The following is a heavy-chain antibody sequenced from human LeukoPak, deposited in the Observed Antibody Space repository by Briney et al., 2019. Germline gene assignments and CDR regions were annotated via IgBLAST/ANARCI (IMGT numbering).Heavy chain of an antibody. Sequence: GGSLRLSCAASGFTFSTYSMNWVRQAPGKGLEWVSSISSSSSYIYYADSVKGRFTISRDNAKNSLYLQMNSLRAEDTAVYYCAKGDTTWELPHDYWGQGTLVTVSS. V-gene: IGHV3-21*04. CDR3: AKGDTTWELPHDY. D-gene: IGHD1-26*01. J-gene: IGHJ4*02. CDR2: ISSSSSYI. CDR1: GFTFSTYS.